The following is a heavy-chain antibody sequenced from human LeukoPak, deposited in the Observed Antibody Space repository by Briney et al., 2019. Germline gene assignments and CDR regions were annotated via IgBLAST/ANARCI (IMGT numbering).Heavy chain of an antibody. J-gene: IGHJ4*02. CDR3: ANSHYDSSGYCLAGGTGTLY. CDR2: ISGGSGNT. Sequence: PGGSLRLSCAASGFTFRSYAMTWVRQAPGKGLEWVSGISGGSGNTNYADSVKGRFTISRDNSKNTLYLQMNSLRAEDTAVYYCANSHYDSSGYCLAGGTGTLYWGQGTLVTVSS. V-gene: IGHV3-23*01. D-gene: IGHD3-22*01. CDR1: GFTFRSYA.